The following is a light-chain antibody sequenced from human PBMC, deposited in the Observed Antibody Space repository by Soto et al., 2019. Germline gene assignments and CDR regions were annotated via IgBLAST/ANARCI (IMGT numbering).Light chain of an antibody. V-gene: IGKV3-20*01. J-gene: IGKJ4*01. CDR1: QSVSSNY. CDR3: QQYASWPLT. CDR2: GTS. Sequence: EIVLTQSPGTLSVSPGERATLSCRASQSVSSNYLAWYQQKPGQAPRLLISGTSSRATGIPDRFSGGGSGTDFTLTISRLEPEDFAVYFCQQYASWPLTFGGGTKVEIK.